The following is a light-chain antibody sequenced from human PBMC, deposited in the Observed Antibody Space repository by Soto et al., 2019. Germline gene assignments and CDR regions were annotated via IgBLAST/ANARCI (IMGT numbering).Light chain of an antibody. Sequence: QSALTQPASVSGSPGQSITISCTGTSSDVGNYNLVSWYQQHPGKAPTLMIYEDSKRPSGVSNRFSGSKSGSTASLTISGLQAEDEADYYCCSYAGSGTYVFGTGTKVTVL. CDR2: EDS. CDR1: SSDVGNYNL. J-gene: IGLJ1*01. CDR3: CSYAGSGTYV. V-gene: IGLV2-23*01.